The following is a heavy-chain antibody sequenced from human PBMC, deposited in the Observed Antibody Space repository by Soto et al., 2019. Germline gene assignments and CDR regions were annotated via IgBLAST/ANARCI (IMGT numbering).Heavy chain of an antibody. CDR1: GFTFSSYA. Sequence: QVQLVESGGGVVQPGRSLRLSCAASGFTFSSYAMHWVRQAPGKGLEWVAVISYDGSNKYYADSVKGLFTISRDNSKNTLYLQMNSLRAEDTAVYYCAREAIAVAGPYGMDVWGQGTTVNVSS. J-gene: IGHJ6*02. D-gene: IGHD6-19*01. CDR2: ISYDGSNK. V-gene: IGHV3-30-3*01. CDR3: AREAIAVAGPYGMDV.